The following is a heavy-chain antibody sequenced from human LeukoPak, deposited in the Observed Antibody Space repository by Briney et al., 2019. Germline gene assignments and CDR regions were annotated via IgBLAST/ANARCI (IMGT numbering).Heavy chain of an antibody. D-gene: IGHD4-17*01. CDR3: AREALSYGNSGDSSPYGMDV. V-gene: IGHV3-53*01. Sequence: PGGSLRLSCAASGFTVSSNYMSWVRQAPGKGLEWVSVIYTSGTTYYADSVKGRFTISRNNSKNTLYLQMNSLRAEDTAVYYCAREALSYGNSGDSSPYGMDVWGQGTTVTVSS. J-gene: IGHJ6*02. CDR2: IYTSGTT. CDR1: GFTVSSNY.